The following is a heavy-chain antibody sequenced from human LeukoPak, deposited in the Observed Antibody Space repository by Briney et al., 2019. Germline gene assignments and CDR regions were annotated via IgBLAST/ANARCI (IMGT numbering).Heavy chain of an antibody. V-gene: IGHV5-51*01. J-gene: IGHJ4*02. D-gene: IGHD5-18*01. CDR2: IYPGDSDT. CDR1: GYTFTTYW. Sequence: GESLKISCKGSGYTFTTYWIGWVRQMPGKGLEWLGIIYPGDSDTRYSPSFQGQVTISADKSISTAYLQWSSLKASDTAMYYCARQRTAMVSYDYWGQGTLVTVSS. CDR3: ARQRTAMVSYDY.